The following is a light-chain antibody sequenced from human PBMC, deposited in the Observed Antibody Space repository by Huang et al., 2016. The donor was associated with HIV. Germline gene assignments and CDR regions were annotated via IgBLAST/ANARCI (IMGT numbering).Light chain of an antibody. CDR2: DTS. Sequence: IVLTQSPATLSWYPGERVTLSCRASQSVGNYMAWYQQHPVQSPKLLIYDTSNRATVTPGRFRGSGSGTDFTLTISGLQSADFAVYYCQQRSSGVTFGRGTKGQVK. CDR3: QQRSSGVT. V-gene: IGKV3-11*01. CDR1: QSVGNY. J-gene: IGKJ4*01.